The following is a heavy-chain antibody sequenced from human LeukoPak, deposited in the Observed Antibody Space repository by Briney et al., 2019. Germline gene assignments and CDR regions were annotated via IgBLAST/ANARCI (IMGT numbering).Heavy chain of an antibody. CDR3: ARDLYSSGWALDY. Sequence: SVKVSCKAGGGIFSRYVISWVRQAAGQGLEWMGGIFPIFGTTNYAQKFQVRVTITTDESTSTAYMELRSLRSEDTAVYYCARDLYSSGWALDYWGQGTLVTVSS. V-gene: IGHV1-69*05. CDR2: IFPIFGTT. D-gene: IGHD6-19*01. J-gene: IGHJ4*02. CDR1: GGIFSRYV.